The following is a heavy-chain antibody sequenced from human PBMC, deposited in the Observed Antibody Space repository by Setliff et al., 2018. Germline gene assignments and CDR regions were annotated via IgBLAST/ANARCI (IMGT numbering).Heavy chain of an antibody. D-gene: IGHD1-1*01. CDR1: GASISSGTYY. J-gene: IGHJ4*02. V-gene: IGHV4-39*01. CDR3: ARTGTYRYFDY. Sequence: ETLSLTCTVSGASISSGTYYWAWIRQPPGKGLEWIGRIHYRGTTYSNASLASRLTISVDTAQNQFSLRLTSVTAADTAVYYCARTGTYRYFDYWGQGALVTVSS. CDR2: IHYRGTT.